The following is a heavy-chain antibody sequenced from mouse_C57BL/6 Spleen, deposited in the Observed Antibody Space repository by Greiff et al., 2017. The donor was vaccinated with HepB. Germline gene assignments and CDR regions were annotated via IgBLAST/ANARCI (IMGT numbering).Heavy chain of an antibody. CDR3: ADSNYEGFAY. J-gene: IGHJ3*01. Sequence: VHLVESGAELARPGASVKLSCKASGYTFTSYGISWVKQRTGQGLEWIGEIYPRSGNTYYNEKFKGKATLTADKSSSTAYMELRSLTSEDSAVYFCADSNYEGFAYWGQGTLVTVSA. CDR2: IYPRSGNT. D-gene: IGHD2-5*01. CDR1: GYTFTSYG. V-gene: IGHV1-81*01.